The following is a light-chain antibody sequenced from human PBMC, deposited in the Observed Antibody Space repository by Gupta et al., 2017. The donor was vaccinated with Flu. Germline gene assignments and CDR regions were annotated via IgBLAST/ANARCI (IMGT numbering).Light chain of an antibody. V-gene: IGKV1-39*01. CDR3: QQSDNSHPYT. Sequence: DIQMTQSPSSLSASVGDRVTISCRASQSISRYLSWYQQKPGRAPKLLIYAASTLQSGVPSRFSGSGYGTDFTLTINSRQPEDFATYYCQQSDNSHPYTFGQGTRLDVK. CDR1: QSISRY. J-gene: IGKJ2*01. CDR2: AAS.